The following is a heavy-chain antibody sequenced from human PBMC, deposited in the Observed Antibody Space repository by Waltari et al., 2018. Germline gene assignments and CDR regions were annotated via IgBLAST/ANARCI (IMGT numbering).Heavy chain of an antibody. CDR2: DNTTTGTR. D-gene: IGHD6-6*01. V-gene: IGHV7-4-1*01. CDR1: GYTFTSYA. Sequence: QVQLVQSGSELKKPGASVKVSCKASGYTFTSYAMNWVRQAPVQGLGWMGWDNTTTGTRTYAKGFTGRFVFSLDTAVSTAYLQICSLKAEDTAVYYCARDSALLSIGARDRWFDPWGQGTLVTVSS. CDR3: ARDSALLSIGARDRWFDP. J-gene: IGHJ5*02.